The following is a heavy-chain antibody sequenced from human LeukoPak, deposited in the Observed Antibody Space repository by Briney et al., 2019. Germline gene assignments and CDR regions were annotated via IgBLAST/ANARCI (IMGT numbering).Heavy chain of an antibody. CDR2: ISGSGGST. CDR1: GFTFSGYA. J-gene: IGHJ3*02. V-gene: IGHV3-23*01. D-gene: IGHD3-22*01. Sequence: GGSLRLSCAASGFTFSGYAMSWVRQAPGKGLEWVSAISGSGGSTYYADSVKGRFTISRDNAKNSLYLQMNSLRAEDTALYYCAKDLYYYDSSGSYSAAFDIWGQGTMVTVSS. CDR3: AKDLYYYDSSGSYSAAFDI.